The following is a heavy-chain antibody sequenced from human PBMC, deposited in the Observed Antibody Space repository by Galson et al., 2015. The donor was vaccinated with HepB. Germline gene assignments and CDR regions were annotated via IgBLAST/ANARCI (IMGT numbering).Heavy chain of an antibody. CDR1: GYTFTSYY. Sequence: SVKVSCKASGYTFTSYYMHWVRQAPGQGLEWMGIINPSGGSTSYAQKFQGRVTITRDTSTSTVYMELSSLRSEDTAVYYCARDWHYMVRGVQGVLIYGMDVWGQGTTVTVSS. D-gene: IGHD3-10*01. V-gene: IGHV1-46*01. CDR2: INPSGGST. J-gene: IGHJ6*02. CDR3: ARDWHYMVRGVQGVLIYGMDV.